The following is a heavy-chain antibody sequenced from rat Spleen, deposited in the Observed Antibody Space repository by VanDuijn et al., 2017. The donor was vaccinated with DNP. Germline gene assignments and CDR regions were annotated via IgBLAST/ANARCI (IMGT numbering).Heavy chain of an antibody. D-gene: IGHD1-1*01. Sequence: EVQLVESGGGLVQPGRSLKLSCIASGFTFSNHFMAWVRQAPTKGLEWVASISPTDGATYYPDSVKGRFTISRDNAKNTQYLQINSLRSEDTANYYCASKVFPYYSGSNWFAYWGQGTLVTVSS. CDR1: GFTFSNHF. CDR2: ISPTDGAT. V-gene: IGHV5S13*01. CDR3: ASKVFPYYSGSNWFAY. J-gene: IGHJ3*01.